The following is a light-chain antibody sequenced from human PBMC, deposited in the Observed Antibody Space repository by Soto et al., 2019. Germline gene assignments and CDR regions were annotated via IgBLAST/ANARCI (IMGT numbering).Light chain of an antibody. CDR1: SSDVGGYNY. CDR3: SSYAGSNNLV. CDR2: EVS. Sequence: QSVLTQPPSASGSPGQSVTISCTGTSSDVGGYNYVSWYQQHPGKAPKLMIYEVSERPSGVPDRFSGSKSGNTASLTVSGLQAEDEAAYYCSSYAGSNNLVFGGGTKVTVL. J-gene: IGLJ3*02. V-gene: IGLV2-8*01.